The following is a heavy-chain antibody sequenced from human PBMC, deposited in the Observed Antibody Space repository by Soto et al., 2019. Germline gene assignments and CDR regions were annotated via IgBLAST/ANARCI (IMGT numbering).Heavy chain of an antibody. Sequence: GGSLRLSCAASGFTFSNAWMSWVRQAPGKGLEWVGRIKSKTDGGTTDYAAPVKGRFTISRDNSKNTLYLQMNSLRAEDTAVYYCAKWNGGFDYWGQGTLVTVSS. V-gene: IGHV3-15*01. CDR3: AKWNGGFDY. CDR2: IKSKTDGGTT. CDR1: GFTFSNAW. J-gene: IGHJ4*02. D-gene: IGHD3-16*01.